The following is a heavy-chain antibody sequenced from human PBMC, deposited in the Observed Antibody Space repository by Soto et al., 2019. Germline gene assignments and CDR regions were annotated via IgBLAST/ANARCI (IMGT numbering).Heavy chain of an antibody. V-gene: IGHV2-70*01. J-gene: IGHJ6*02. D-gene: IGHD3-9*01. CDR1: GFSLSTSGMC. CDR2: IDWDDDK. Sequence: SGPTLVNPTQTLTLTCTFSGFSLSTSGMCVSWIRQPPGKALEWLALIDWDDDKYYSTSLKTRLTISKDTSKNQVVLTMTNMDPVDTATYYCARFSSYYDILTGYPASYYYYGMDVWGQGTTVTVSS. CDR3: ARFSSYYDILTGYPASYYYYGMDV.